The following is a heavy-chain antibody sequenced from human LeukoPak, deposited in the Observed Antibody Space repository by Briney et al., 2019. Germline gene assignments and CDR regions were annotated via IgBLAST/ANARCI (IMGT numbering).Heavy chain of an antibody. Sequence: SETLSLTCAVYGGSFSGYYWSWIRQPPGKGLEWIGEINHSGSTNYNPSLKSRVTISVDTSKNQFSLKLSSVTAADTAVYYCGRRDSSSWYPDYWGQGTLVTVSS. D-gene: IGHD6-13*01. J-gene: IGHJ4*02. CDR1: GGSFSGYY. V-gene: IGHV4-34*01. CDR2: INHSGST. CDR3: GRRDSSSWYPDY.